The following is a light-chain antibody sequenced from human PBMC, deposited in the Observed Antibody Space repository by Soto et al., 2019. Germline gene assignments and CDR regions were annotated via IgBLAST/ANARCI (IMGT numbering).Light chain of an antibody. CDR2: KAS. V-gene: IGKV1-5*03. J-gene: IGKJ1*01. Sequence: DIQMTQSPSTLSASVGDRVTITCRASQSISTWLAWYQQKPGKAPKVLIYKASSLESGVPSRFSGSGSGTEFTLTISSLQPDDFATYYCQQYHSQWTFGQGTKVEIK. CDR3: QQYHSQWT. CDR1: QSISTW.